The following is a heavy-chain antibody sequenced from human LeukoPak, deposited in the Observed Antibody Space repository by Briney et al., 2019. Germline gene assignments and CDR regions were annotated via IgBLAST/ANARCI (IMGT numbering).Heavy chain of an antibody. J-gene: IGHJ4*02. CDR1: GFTFINYA. CDR3: ARGVDYYENSGSIDY. Sequence: GGSLRLSCAVSGFTFINYAMSWVRQAPGKGLEWVSAISDSTYYADSVKGRFTISRDNSKNTLYLQMNSLRAEDTAVYYCARGVDYYENSGSIDYWGQGTLVTVSS. V-gene: IGHV3-23*01. D-gene: IGHD3-22*01. CDR2: ISDST.